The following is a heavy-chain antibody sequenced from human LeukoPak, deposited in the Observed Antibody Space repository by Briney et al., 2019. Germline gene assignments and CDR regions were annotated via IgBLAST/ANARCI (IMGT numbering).Heavy chain of an antibody. Sequence: GGSLRLSCVASKFTFSSYWMSWVRQAPGKGLEWVANIKRDGGEEYYVDSVKGRFTISRDNAKNSLYLQMNSLRAEDTAVYYCARDPYSNFFGAFDIWGQGTMVTVSS. CDR3: ARDPYSNFFGAFDI. D-gene: IGHD6-13*01. V-gene: IGHV3-7*04. CDR2: IKRDGGEE. J-gene: IGHJ3*02. CDR1: KFTFSSYW.